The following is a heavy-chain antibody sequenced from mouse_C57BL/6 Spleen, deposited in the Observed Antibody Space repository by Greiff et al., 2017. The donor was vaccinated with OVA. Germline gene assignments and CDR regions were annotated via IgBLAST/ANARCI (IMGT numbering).Heavy chain of an antibody. Sequence: EVKLMESGGGLVKPGGSLKLSCAASGFTFSDYGMHWVRPAPETGLEWVAYISSGSSTIYYADTVKGRFTISRDNAKNTLFLQMTSLRSEDTAMYYCASSYYDYDGAWFAYWGQGTLVTVSA. CDR2: ISSGSSTI. V-gene: IGHV5-17*01. D-gene: IGHD2-4*01. CDR1: GFTFSDYG. CDR3: ASSYYDYDGAWFAY. J-gene: IGHJ3*01.